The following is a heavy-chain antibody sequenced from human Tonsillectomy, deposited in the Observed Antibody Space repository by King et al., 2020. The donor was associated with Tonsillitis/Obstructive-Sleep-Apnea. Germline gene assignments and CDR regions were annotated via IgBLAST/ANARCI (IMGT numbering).Heavy chain of an antibody. CDR2: MYYSGST. J-gene: IGHJ4*02. CDR1: GGSVSSSSYY. V-gene: IGHV4-61*01. CDR3: ARGASYHFAN. Sequence: VQLQESGPGLVKPSETLSLTCTVSGGSVSSSSYYWSWIRQPPGKGLEWIGYMYYSGSTNYNPSLKGRVPMSVDASKNQFSLNLSSVTAADTAVYYCARGASYHFANWGQGILVTVSS.